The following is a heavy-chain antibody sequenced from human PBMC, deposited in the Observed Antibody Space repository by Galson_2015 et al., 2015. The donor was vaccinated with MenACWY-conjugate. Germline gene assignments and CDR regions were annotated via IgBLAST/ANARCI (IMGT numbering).Heavy chain of an antibody. Sequence: SLRLSCAASGFTVSSNYMSWVRQAPGKGLEWVSVIYSGGSTYYADSVKGRFTISRDDANNMLFLQMNSLRTEDTAVYYCARGTRDWRGIDYWGPGTMVTVSS. D-gene: IGHD2-21*02. CDR2: IYSGGST. CDR1: GFTVSSNY. CDR3: ARGTRDWRGIDY. J-gene: IGHJ4*02. V-gene: IGHV3-53*01.